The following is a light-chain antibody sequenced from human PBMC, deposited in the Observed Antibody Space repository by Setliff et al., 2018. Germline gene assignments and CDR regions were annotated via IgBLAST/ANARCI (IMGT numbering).Light chain of an antibody. J-gene: IGLJ2*01. CDR1: DSNIGSSY. CDR3: ATWDFSLRGVV. Sequence: QSVLTQPPSVSAAPRQKVTISCSGSDSNIGSSYVSWYRQVPGTAPKIIIYDNDKRPSGIPDRFSGSKSGASGTLGITGLQAGDEAEYYCATWDFSLRGVVFGGGTKVTVL. V-gene: IGLV1-51*01. CDR2: DND.